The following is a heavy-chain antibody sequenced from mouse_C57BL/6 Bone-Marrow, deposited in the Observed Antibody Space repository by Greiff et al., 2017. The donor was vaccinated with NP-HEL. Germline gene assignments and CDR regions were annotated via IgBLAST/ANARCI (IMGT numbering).Heavy chain of an antibody. V-gene: IGHV5-4*03. Sequence: EVKLMESGGGLVKPGGSLKLSCAASGFTFSSYAMSWVRQTPEKRLEWVATISDGGSYTYYPDNVKGRFTISRDNAKNNLYLQMSHLKSEDTAMYYCARSCYDYGGLDWGQGTLVTVSA. CDR1: GFTFSSYA. CDR3: ARSCYDYGGLD. CDR2: ISDGGSYT. D-gene: IGHD2-4*01. J-gene: IGHJ3*01.